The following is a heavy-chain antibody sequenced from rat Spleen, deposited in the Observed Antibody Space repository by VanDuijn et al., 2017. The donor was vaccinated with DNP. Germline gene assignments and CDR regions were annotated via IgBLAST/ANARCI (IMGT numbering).Heavy chain of an antibody. CDR2: IHTDGGTT. CDR1: GFTFSSYW. Sequence: EVQLVESGGGLVQPGRSLKLSCVASGFTFSSYWMYWIRQAPGKGLEWVASIHTDGGTTYYPDSVKGRFTISRDNAKNTLFLQMDSLRSEDTATYYCATSGYGYDGYPFAYWGQGTLVTVSS. D-gene: IGHD1-12*03. CDR3: ATSGYGYDGYPFAY. J-gene: IGHJ3*01. V-gene: IGHV5-58*01.